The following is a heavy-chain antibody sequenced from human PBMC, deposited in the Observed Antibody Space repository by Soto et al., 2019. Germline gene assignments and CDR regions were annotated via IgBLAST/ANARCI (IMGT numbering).Heavy chain of an antibody. V-gene: IGHV3-23*01. CDR1: GFTFSSYA. Sequence: GGSLRLSCAASGFTFSSYAMSWVRQAPGKGLEWVSAISGSGGSTYYADSVKGRFTISRDNSKNTLYLQMNSLRAEDTAVYYCAKDVPRDSSSWYEAYYMDVWGKGTTVTVSS. D-gene: IGHD6-13*01. J-gene: IGHJ6*03. CDR3: AKDVPRDSSSWYEAYYMDV. CDR2: ISGSGGST.